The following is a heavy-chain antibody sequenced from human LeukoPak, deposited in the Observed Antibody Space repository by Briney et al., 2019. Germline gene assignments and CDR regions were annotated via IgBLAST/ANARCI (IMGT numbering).Heavy chain of an antibody. CDR1: GFTLSSYE. J-gene: IGHJ1*01. V-gene: IGHV3-23*01. CDR3: TMNSGWYGLS. CDR2: IDYDGGSG. D-gene: IGHD6-19*01. Sequence: GGSLRLSCTVSGFTLSSYEMSWIRQAPGKGLEWVSSIDYDGGSGHYADSVKGRFTISRDNSNNTLFLHLNSLRGEDTAVYYCTMNSGWYGLSWGQGTLVTVSS.